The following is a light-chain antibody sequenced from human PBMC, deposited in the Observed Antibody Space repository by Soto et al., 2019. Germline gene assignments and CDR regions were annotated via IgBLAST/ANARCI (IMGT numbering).Light chain of an antibody. CDR1: QSISNR. J-gene: IGKJ1*01. V-gene: IGKV1-5*01. Sequence: DIQMTQSPSTLSASVGDRVTITCRASQSISNRLAWYQQKPGTAPKVLIYDASSLESGVPSSFSGSGSGTEFILTIRRLQPDDFATYSCQYYGGMWAFAQGTKVEIK. CDR2: DAS. CDR3: QYYGGMWA.